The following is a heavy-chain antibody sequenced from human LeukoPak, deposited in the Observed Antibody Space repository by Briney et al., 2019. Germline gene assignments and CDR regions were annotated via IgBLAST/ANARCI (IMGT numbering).Heavy chain of an antibody. Sequence: PSETLSLTCTVSGGSISSYYWSWIRQPPGKGLGWIGYIYYSGSTNYNPPLKSLATISVDTSKNQFSLKLSSVTAADTAVYYCARTNCGGDCYSPGAFDIWSQGTMVTVSS. D-gene: IGHD2-21*02. V-gene: IGHV4-59*12. CDR3: ARTNCGGDCYSPGAFDI. CDR1: GGSISSYY. J-gene: IGHJ3*02. CDR2: IYYSGST.